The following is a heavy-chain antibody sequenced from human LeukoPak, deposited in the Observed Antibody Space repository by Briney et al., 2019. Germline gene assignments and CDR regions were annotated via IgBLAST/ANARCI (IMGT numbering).Heavy chain of an antibody. D-gene: IGHD2-2*01. J-gene: IGHJ4*02. Sequence: PSETLSLTCAVYGGSFSGYYWSWIRQPPGKGLEWIGEINHSGSTNYNPSLKSRVTISVDTSKNQFSLKLSSVTAADTAVYYCARGDIVVVPAAYPPHQALDYWAQGTLVTVSS. V-gene: IGHV4-34*01. CDR1: GGSFSGYY. CDR2: INHSGST. CDR3: ARGDIVVVPAAYPPHQALDY.